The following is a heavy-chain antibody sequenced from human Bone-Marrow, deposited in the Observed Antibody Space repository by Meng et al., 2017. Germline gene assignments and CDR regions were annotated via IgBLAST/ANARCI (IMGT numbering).Heavy chain of an antibody. CDR3: ARDSPVVGANLYYYYGMAV. V-gene: IGHV4-61*02. Sequence: LRLSCTVSGGSISSGSYYWSWIRQPAGKGLEWIGRIYTSGSTNYNPSLKSRVTISVDTSKNQFSLKLGSVTAADTAVHYCARDSPVVGANLYYYYGMAVWGQGTTVTVSS. CDR1: GGSISSGSYY. CDR2: IYTSGST. J-gene: IGHJ6*02. D-gene: IGHD1-26*01.